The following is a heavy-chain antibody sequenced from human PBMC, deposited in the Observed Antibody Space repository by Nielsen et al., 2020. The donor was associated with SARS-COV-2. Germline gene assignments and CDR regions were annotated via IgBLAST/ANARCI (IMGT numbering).Heavy chain of an antibody. J-gene: IGHJ4*02. D-gene: IGHD6-19*01. CDR1: GGSISSSSYY. CDR3: ASGAVAGLFDY. Sequence: SETLSLTCTVPGGSISSSSYYWGWIRQPPGKGLEWIGSIYYSGSTYYNPSLKSRVTISADTSKNQFSLKLSSVTAADTAVYYCASGAVAGLFDYWGQGTLVTVSS. CDR2: IYYSGST. V-gene: IGHV4-39*07.